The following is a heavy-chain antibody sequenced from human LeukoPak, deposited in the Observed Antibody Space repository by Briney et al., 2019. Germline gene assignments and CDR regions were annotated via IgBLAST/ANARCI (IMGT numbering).Heavy chain of an antibody. CDR3: AREGRELGGNWFAP. CDR2: ISSSSSYI. Sequence: GGSLRLSCAASGFTFSSYSMNWVRQAPGKGLEWVSSISSSSSYIYYADSVKGRFTISRDNAKNSLYLQMNSLRAEDTAVYYCAREGRELGGNWFAPWGQGTLVTVSS. V-gene: IGHV3-21*01. D-gene: IGHD3-3*01. CDR1: GFTFSSYS. J-gene: IGHJ5*02.